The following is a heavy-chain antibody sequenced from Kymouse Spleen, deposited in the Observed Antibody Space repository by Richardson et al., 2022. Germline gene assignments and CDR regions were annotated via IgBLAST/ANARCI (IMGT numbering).Heavy chain of an antibody. V-gene: IGHV3-73*02. CDR1: GFTFSGSA. D-gene: IGHD6-6*01. Sequence: EVQLVESGGGLVQPGGSLKLSCAASGFTFSGSAMHWVRQASGKGLEWVGRIRSKANSYATAYAASVKGRFTISRDDSKNTAYLQMNSLKTEDTAVYYCTVYYCAREYSSSSALDYWGQGTLVTVSS. CDR2: IRSKANSYAT. CDR3: TVYYCAREYSSSSALDY. J-gene: IGHJ4*02.